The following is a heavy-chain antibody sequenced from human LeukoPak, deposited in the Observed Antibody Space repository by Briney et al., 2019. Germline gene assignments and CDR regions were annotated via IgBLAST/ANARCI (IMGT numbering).Heavy chain of an antibody. D-gene: IGHD2-15*01. CDR3: ARAPECTGGSCYYFDY. V-gene: IGHV1-18*01. CDR2: ISAYNGNT. J-gene: IGHJ4*02. CDR1: GYTFTSYG. Sequence: GASVKVSCKASGYTFTSYGISWVRQAPGQGLEWMGWISAYNGNTNYAQKLQGRVTMTTDTSTSTAYMELRSLRSDDTAVYYCARAPECTGGSCYYFDYWGQGTLVTVSS.